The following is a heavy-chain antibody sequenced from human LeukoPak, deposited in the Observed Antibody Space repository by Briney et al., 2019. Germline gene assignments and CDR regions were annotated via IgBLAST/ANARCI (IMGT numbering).Heavy chain of an antibody. CDR1: GGSPRGGRHH. V-gene: IGHV4-39*07. Sequence: PSGTLSLTCIVSGGSPRGGRHHAAWVRQPAGKGLGFIGSVDESGRPYYNAPLKSRVTISEDSSGKQFSLNLSSVTAADTAVYYCARDLGGYPFFMDVWGRGTTVIVSS. D-gene: IGHD2-15*01. CDR3: ARDLGGYPFFMDV. CDR2: VDESGRP. J-gene: IGHJ6*03.